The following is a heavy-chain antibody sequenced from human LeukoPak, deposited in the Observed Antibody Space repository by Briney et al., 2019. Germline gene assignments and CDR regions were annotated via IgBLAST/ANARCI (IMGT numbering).Heavy chain of an antibody. D-gene: IGHD5-12*01. Sequence: GESLKISCAASGFTFSLYWMTWVRQAPGKGLEWVANIKQDGNEEYYVDSVKGRFTISRDNAKNSLYLQMNSLRAEDTAVYYCARDRYSGYVYYYYYYGMDVWGQGTTVTVSS. CDR2: IKQDGNEE. J-gene: IGHJ6*02. CDR1: GFTFSLYW. CDR3: ARDRYSGYVYYYYYYGMDV. V-gene: IGHV3-7*01.